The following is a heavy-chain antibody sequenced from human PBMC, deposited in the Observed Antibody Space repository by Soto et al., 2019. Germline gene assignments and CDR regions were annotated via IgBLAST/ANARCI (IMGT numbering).Heavy chain of an antibody. CDR2: INHSGST. Sequence: SETLSLTCAVYGGSFSGYYWSWIRQPPGKGLEWIGEINHSGSTNYNPSLKSRVTISVDTSKNQFSLKLSSVTAADTAVYYCARAGFLEWLLRFDYWGQGTLVTVAS. CDR1: GGSFSGYY. D-gene: IGHD3-3*01. CDR3: ARAGFLEWLLRFDY. J-gene: IGHJ4*02. V-gene: IGHV4-34*01.